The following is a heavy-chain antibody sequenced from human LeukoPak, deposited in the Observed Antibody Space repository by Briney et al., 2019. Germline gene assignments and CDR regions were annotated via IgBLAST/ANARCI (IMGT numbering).Heavy chain of an antibody. Sequence: GGSLRLSCAASGFTFSSYGMHWVRQAPGKGLEWVSAISGRGDSIYYTDSVKGRFTISRDNSKNTLFLQMNSLRAEDTAVYFCAKNAREGGPYYDYWGQGTLVTVSP. CDR1: GFTFSSYG. D-gene: IGHD1-26*01. V-gene: IGHV3-23*01. J-gene: IGHJ4*02. CDR2: ISGRGDSI. CDR3: AKNAREGGPYYDY.